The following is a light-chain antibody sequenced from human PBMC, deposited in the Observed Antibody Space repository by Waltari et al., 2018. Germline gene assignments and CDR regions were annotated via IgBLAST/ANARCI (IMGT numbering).Light chain of an antibody. V-gene: IGLV1-44*01. Sequence: QSGLTQPPSASGTPGQRVTIPCSGRSSNIGSSTVHWYHHLPETAPKTLIYSNNQRPPGVSDRFSGSKSGTSAALAISGLQSEDEAVYYCATWDDSLNGRVFGGGTKLTVV. J-gene: IGLJ2*01. CDR1: SSNIGSST. CDR2: SNN. CDR3: ATWDDSLNGRV.